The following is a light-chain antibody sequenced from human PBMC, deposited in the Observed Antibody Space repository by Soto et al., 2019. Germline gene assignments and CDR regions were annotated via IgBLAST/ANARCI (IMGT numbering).Light chain of an antibody. V-gene: IGKV1-5*03. CDR3: QQYNSYWT. CDR2: KAS. CDR1: QSISSW. Sequence: DVHKTQSPSTLYASVGDRVTITCRASQSISSWLAWYQQKPGKAPKLLIYKASSLESGVPSRFSGSGSGTEFTLTISSLQPDDFATYYCQQYNSYWTFGQGTKVDIK. J-gene: IGKJ1*01.